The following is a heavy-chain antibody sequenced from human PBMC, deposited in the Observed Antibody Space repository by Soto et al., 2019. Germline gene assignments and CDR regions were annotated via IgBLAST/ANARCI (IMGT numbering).Heavy chain of an antibody. CDR2: INPILSMS. J-gene: IGHJ4*02. CDR1: GNTFAFYS. V-gene: IGHV1-69*02. Sequence: QVQLVQSGAEVKRPGSSVKVSCKASGNTFAFYSINWVRQAPGLGLEWMGRINPILSMSNYAQRFQGRVTMTADKSTSTAYMVLNSLRSVDTAIYYCATSYGSGYRAFDYWGQGALVTVSS. D-gene: IGHD3-10*01. CDR3: ATSYGSGYRAFDY.